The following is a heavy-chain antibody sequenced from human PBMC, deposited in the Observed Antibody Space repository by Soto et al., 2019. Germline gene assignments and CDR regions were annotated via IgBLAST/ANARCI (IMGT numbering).Heavy chain of an antibody. Sequence: SSETLSLTCGVSGGSISISNWWNWVRQTPEKGLEWIGQILHTGSTNYNPSLKTRVTMSIDKSKNQFSLELTSVSAADTALYFCARSDYGDSNSQFFDYWGQGTLVTVSS. V-gene: IGHV4-4*02. CDR2: ILHTGST. CDR1: GGSISISNW. CDR3: ARSDYGDSNSQFFDY. J-gene: IGHJ4*02. D-gene: IGHD4-17*01.